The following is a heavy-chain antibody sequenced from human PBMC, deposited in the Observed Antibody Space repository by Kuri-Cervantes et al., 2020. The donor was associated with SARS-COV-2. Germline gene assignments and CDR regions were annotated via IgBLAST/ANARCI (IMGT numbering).Heavy chain of an antibody. CDR1: GFTVSSNE. D-gene: IGHD3-16*01. CDR2: ISGGST. CDR3: ARDSRLWEPTRAFDI. J-gene: IGHJ3*02. V-gene: IGHV3-38-3*01. Sequence: GESLQISCAASGFTVSSNEMSWVRQAPGKGLEWVSSISGGSTYYADSRKGRFTISRDNSKNTPYLQMNSLRAEDTAVYYCARDSRLWEPTRAFDIWGQGTMVTVSS.